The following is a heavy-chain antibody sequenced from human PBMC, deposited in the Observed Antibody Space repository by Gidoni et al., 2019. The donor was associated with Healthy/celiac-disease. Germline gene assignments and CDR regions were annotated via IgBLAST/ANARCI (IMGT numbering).Heavy chain of an antibody. CDR1: GCTFDDYA. CDR3: AKSIAAAVNDAFDI. D-gene: IGHD6-13*01. V-gene: IGHV3-9*01. CDR2: ISWNSGSI. J-gene: IGHJ3*02. Sequence: EVQLVESGGGLVQPGRSLRLSCAASGCTFDDYAMHWVRQAPGKGLEWVSGISWNSGSIGYADSVKGRFTISRDNAKNSLYLQMNSLRAEDTALYYCAKSIAAAVNDAFDIWGQGTMVTVSS.